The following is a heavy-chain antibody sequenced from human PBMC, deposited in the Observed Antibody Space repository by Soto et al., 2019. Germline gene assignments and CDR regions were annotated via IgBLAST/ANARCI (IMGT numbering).Heavy chain of an antibody. CDR1: GYTLTELS. J-gene: IGHJ4*02. V-gene: IGHV1-24*01. CDR2: FDPEDGET. CDR3: ATIIEPDYFDY. Sequence: GVSVKVSCKVSGYTLTELSMHWLRQSPGNGLEWMGGFDPEDGETIYAQKFQGRVTMTEDTSTDTAYMELSSLRSEDTAVYYGATIIEPDYFDYCGQGTLVTVAS.